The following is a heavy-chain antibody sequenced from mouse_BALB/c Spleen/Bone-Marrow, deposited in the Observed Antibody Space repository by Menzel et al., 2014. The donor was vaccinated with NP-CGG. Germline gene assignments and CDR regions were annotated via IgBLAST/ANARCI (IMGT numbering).Heavy chain of an antibody. J-gene: IGHJ3*01. Sequence: EVMLVESGGGLVQPGDSLRLSCAPSGFTFSDFYMEWVRQPPGKRLEWMAASRNKAKYYTTEYSASVKGRFIVSRDTSQSVLYLQMNALRAEDTAIYYCARDVGYGNYFVYWGQGTLVTVSA. V-gene: IGHV7-1*02. CDR1: GFTFSDFY. CDR3: ARDVGYGNYFVY. D-gene: IGHD2-10*02. CDR2: SRNKAKYYTT.